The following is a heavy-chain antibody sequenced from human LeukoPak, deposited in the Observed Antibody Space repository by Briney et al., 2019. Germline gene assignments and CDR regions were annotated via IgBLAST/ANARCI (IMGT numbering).Heavy chain of an antibody. CDR2: IYTSGST. J-gene: IGHJ3*02. CDR3: ARAPVDYYDRSGYDAFDI. CDR1: GGSISSYY. Sequence: PSETLSLTCTVSGGSISSYYWSWIRQPAGKGLEWIGRIYTSGSTNYNPSLKSRVTMSVDTSKNQFSLKLSSVTAADAAVYYCARAPVDYYDRSGYDAFDIWGQGTMVTVSS. D-gene: IGHD3-22*01. V-gene: IGHV4-4*07.